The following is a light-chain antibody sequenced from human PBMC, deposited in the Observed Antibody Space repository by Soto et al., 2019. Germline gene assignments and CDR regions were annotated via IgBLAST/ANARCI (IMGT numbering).Light chain of an antibody. CDR3: SSYTSSTSVV. J-gene: IGLJ2*01. CDR2: DVS. Sequence: QSALTQPASVSGSPGQSITISCTGTSSDVGGYNYVSWYQQHPGKDPKLMIYDVSNRPSGVSNRFSGSKSGNTASLTISGLQAEDEADYYCSSYTSSTSVVFGGGTQLTVL. CDR1: SSDVGGYNY. V-gene: IGLV2-14*01.